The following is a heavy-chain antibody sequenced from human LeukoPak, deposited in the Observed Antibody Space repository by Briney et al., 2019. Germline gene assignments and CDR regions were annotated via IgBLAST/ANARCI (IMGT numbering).Heavy chain of an antibody. V-gene: IGHV5-51*01. J-gene: IGHJ4*02. Sequence: GASLKISCKGSGYSFTSYWIGWVRQMPGKGLEWMGIIYPGDSDSRYSPSFQGQVTISADKSISTAYLQWSSLKASDTAMYYCARQGSGWGFYRVFDYWGQGTLVTVSS. CDR1: GYSFTSYW. D-gene: IGHD6-19*01. CDR3: ARQGSGWGFYRVFDY. CDR2: IYPGDSDS.